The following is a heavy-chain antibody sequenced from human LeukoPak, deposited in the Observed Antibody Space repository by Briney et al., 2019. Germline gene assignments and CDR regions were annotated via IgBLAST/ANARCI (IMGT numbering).Heavy chain of an antibody. CDR1: GYTLTELS. CDR2: FDLEDGET. D-gene: IGHD4-23*01. J-gene: IGHJ4*02. Sequence: ASVKVSCKVSGYTLTELSMHWVRQAPGKGLEWMGGFDLEDGETIYAQKFQGRVTMTEDTSTDTAYMELSSLRSEDTAVYYCARVAYGGNPEDYWGQGTLVTVSS. CDR3: ARVAYGGNPEDY. V-gene: IGHV1-24*01.